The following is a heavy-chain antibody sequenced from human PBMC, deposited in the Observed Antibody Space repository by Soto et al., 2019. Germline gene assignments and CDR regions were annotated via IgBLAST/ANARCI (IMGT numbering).Heavy chain of an antibody. CDR3: AKEYGGGTSTVTSSFDY. D-gene: IGHD5-18*01. J-gene: IGHJ4*02. CDR2: ISARGSSI. CDR1: GITFSNYA. Sequence: EVPLLESGGGLVQPGGSLRLSCAASGITFSNYALSWVRQAPGKGLEWVSGISARGSSIYYADSVKGRFTISRDNSXNXXSLQMNSLRADDTAVYYCAKEYGGGTSTVTSSFDYWGQGTLVTVSS. V-gene: IGHV3-23*01.